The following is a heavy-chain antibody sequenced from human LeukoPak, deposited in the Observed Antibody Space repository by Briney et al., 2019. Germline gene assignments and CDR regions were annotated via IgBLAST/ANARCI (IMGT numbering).Heavy chain of an antibody. Sequence: GRSLRLSCAASGFTFDDYAMHSVPQAPGKGLEGVSGIAWNTGNTGYAGSVKGRFTISRDNAENSLYLQMNSLRAEDTALYYCARDAHRGMDVWGQGTTVTVSS. CDR1: GFTFDDYA. CDR3: ARDAHRGMDV. V-gene: IGHV3-9*01. J-gene: IGHJ6*02. CDR2: IAWNTGNT.